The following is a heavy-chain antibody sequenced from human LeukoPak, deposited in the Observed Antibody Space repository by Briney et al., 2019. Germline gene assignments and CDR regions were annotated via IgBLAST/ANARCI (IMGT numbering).Heavy chain of an antibody. D-gene: IGHD2-21*02. J-gene: IGHJ4*02. Sequence: SQTLSLTCAVSGGSISSGGYSRNWIRQPTGKGLEWIGYIYNSGSTSYNPSLKSRVTMSVDTSKNQFSLKLNSATAADTAVYYCARGWGPAYCGGDCHRHFDYWGQGTLVTVSS. CDR3: ARGWGPAYCGGDCHRHFDY. CDR1: GGSISSGGYS. V-gene: IGHV4-30-4*07. CDR2: IYNSGST.